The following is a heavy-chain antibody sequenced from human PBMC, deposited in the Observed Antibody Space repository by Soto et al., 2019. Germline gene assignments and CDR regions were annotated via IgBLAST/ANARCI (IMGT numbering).Heavy chain of an antibody. Sequence: QITLKESGPTLVKPTQTLTLTCTFSGFSLSTSGVGVGWIRQPPGKALEWLALIYWDDDKRYSPSLKSRLTSTKDNSKNQVVLTLSNMDPVDTATYYCAHPYIWGSHRLVYLDCWGQGTLVTVSS. D-gene: IGHD3-16*02. CDR3: AHPYIWGSHRLVYLDC. CDR1: GFSLSTSGVG. CDR2: IYWDDDK. J-gene: IGHJ4*02. V-gene: IGHV2-5*02.